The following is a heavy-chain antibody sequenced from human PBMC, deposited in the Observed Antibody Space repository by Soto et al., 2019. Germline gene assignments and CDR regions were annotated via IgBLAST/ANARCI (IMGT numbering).Heavy chain of an antibody. Sequence: GGSLRLSCAASGFTFSDYYMSWIRQAPGKGLEWVSYISTSGSTIYYGDSVKGRFTISRDNAKNSLYLQMNSLRAEDTAVYYCAREPYYYDSSGYHGDFDIWGQGTMVTVSS. CDR1: GFTFSDYY. CDR3: AREPYYYDSSGYHGDFDI. V-gene: IGHV3-11*01. D-gene: IGHD3-22*01. CDR2: ISTSGSTI. J-gene: IGHJ3*02.